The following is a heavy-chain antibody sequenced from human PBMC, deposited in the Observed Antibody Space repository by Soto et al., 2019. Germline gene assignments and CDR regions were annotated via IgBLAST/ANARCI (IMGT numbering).Heavy chain of an antibody. CDR1: GFTFSSYE. CDR3: ARGRMVVAKTYGMDV. D-gene: IGHD2-15*01. J-gene: IGHJ6*01. V-gene: IGHV3-48*03. Sequence: GESLRLSCAASGFTFSSYEMNWVRQAPGKGLEWVSYISSSGSTIYYADSVKGRFTISRDNAKNSLYLQMNSLRAEDTAVYYCARGRMVVAKTYGMDVWGQGTTVTVSS. CDR2: ISSSGSTI.